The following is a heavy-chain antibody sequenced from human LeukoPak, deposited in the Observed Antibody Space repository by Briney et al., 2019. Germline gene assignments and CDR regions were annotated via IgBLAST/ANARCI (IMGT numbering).Heavy chain of an antibody. CDR2: ISAYNGNT. CDR1: GYTFSSYG. Sequence: ASVKVSCKASGYTFSSYGVSWVRQAPGQGLEWMGWISAYNGNTNYAQKFQGRVTMTTDTSTSTAYMELRSLRPDDTAVYHCARDGFFGSGIVGAFDIWGQGTMVTVSS. CDR3: ARDGFFGSGIVGAFDI. V-gene: IGHV1-18*01. J-gene: IGHJ3*02. D-gene: IGHD3-10*01.